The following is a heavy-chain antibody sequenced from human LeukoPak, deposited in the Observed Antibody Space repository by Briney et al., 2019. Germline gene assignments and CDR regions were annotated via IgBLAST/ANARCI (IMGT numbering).Heavy chain of an antibody. CDR3: ARGCRYLTV. CDR2: VYYTGNT. J-gene: IGHJ2*01. CDR1: GGSISSYY. V-gene: IGHV4-59*01. D-gene: IGHD1-1*01. Sequence: SETLSLTCTVSGGSISSYYWSWIRQPPGKGLERIVYVYYTGNTNYNSSLESRVTISVDTSKNQFSLKLSSVTAADTAVYYCARGCRYLTVWGRGTLVTVSS.